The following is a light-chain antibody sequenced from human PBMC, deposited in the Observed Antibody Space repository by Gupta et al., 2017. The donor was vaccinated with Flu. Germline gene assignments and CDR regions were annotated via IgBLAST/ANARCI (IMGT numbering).Light chain of an antibody. J-gene: IGKJ4*01. CDR1: QSVSSN. CDR3: QQENNWPIT. Sequence: EIVMTQSPATLSVSPGDGATLSCRASQSVSSNLAWYQQKPGQAPRLLIYGASTRATGFPARFSGSGSGTXFTLTIXSRQSEDFAVYYCQQENNWPITFGXGTKVDIK. V-gene: IGKV3-15*01. CDR2: GAS.